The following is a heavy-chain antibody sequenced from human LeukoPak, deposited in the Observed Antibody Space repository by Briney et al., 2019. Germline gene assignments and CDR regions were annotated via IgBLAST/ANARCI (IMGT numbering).Heavy chain of an antibody. D-gene: IGHD3-3*01. Sequence: GGSLRLSCAASGFTFSDYYMSWIRQAPGKGLEWVSYISSGGSTIDYADSVKGRFTISRDNAKNSLYLQMNSLRAEDTAVYYCARDKYYDFWSGSLGDYYYMDVWGKGTTVTVSS. CDR3: ARDKYYDFWSGSLGDYYYMDV. CDR1: GFTFSDYY. V-gene: IGHV3-11*04. CDR2: ISSGGSTI. J-gene: IGHJ6*03.